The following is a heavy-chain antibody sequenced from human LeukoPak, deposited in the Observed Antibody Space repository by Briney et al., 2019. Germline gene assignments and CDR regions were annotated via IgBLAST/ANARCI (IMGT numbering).Heavy chain of an antibody. J-gene: IGHJ4*02. CDR1: GFTFSTYS. Sequence: GGSLRLSCAASGFTFSTYSMHWVRQAPGKGLEWVSSIRSGGTYINYADSVKGQFTISRDDAKNSLYLQMNSLRAEDTAVYYCARDGIFDFWGQGTLVTVSS. CDR2: IRSGGTYI. CDR3: ARDGIFDF. V-gene: IGHV3-21*01.